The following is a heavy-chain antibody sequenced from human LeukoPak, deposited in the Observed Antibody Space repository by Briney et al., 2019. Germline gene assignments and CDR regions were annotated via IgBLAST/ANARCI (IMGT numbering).Heavy chain of an antibody. D-gene: IGHD3-22*01. Sequence: PSETLSLTCTVSGGSISSYYWSCIRQPAGKGLEWIGRIYTSGSTNYNPSLKSRVTMSVDTSKNQFSLKLSSVTAADTAVYYCAREYYYDSSGYYQGAFDIWGQGTMVTVSS. V-gene: IGHV4-4*07. CDR3: AREYYYDSSGYYQGAFDI. CDR1: GGSISSYY. J-gene: IGHJ3*02. CDR2: IYTSGST.